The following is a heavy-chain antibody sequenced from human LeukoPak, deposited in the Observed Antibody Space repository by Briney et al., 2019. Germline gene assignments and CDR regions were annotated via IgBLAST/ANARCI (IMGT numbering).Heavy chain of an antibody. Sequence: ASVKVSCKASGYTFTVYYIYWVRQTAGQGLEWMGWINPNSGGTNYAQKFQGRVTMTRDTSISTAYMELSRLRSDDTAVYYCARDLTGAPPGYWGQGTLVTVSS. D-gene: IGHD3-9*01. CDR2: INPNSGGT. V-gene: IGHV1-2*02. J-gene: IGHJ4*02. CDR1: GYTFTVYY. CDR3: ARDLTGAPPGY.